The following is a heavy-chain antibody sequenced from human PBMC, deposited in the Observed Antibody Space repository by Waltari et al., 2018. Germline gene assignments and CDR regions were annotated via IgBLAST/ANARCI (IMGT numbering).Heavy chain of an antibody. V-gene: IGHV1-3*01. J-gene: IGHJ4*02. CDR2: INAGNGNT. D-gene: IGHD1-26*01. Sequence: QVQLVQSGAEVKKPGASVKVSCKASGYTFTSYAMPWVRQAPGQRLEWMGWINAGNGNTKYSQKFQGRVTITRDTSASTAYMELSSLRSEDTAVYYCARGYSGRTFDYWGQGTLVTVSS. CDR1: GYTFTSYA. CDR3: ARGYSGRTFDY.